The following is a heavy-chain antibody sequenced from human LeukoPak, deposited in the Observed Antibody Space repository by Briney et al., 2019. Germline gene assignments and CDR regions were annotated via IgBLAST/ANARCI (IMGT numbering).Heavy chain of an antibody. CDR1: GGSFSGYY. J-gene: IGHJ5*02. Sequence: KPSETLSLTCAVYGGSFSGYYWSWIRQPPGKGLEWIGEINHSGSTNYNPSLKSRVTISVDTSKNQFSLKLSSVTAADTAVYHCARAYLGLGPWSQGTLVTVSS. D-gene: IGHD7-27*01. CDR3: ARAYLGLGP. V-gene: IGHV4-34*01. CDR2: INHSGST.